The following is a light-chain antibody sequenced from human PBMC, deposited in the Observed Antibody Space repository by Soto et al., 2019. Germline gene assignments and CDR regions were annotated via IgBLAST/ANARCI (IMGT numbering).Light chain of an antibody. CDR1: QGISSA. CDR3: QQLNSYPFT. V-gene: IGKV1-13*02. J-gene: IGKJ5*01. CDR2: DAS. Sequence: AIHLTQSPSSLSASVGDRVTITCRASQGISSALAWYQHKPGRPPRVLIYDASSLQSGVPSRFSGSESGTECNLTISSLQPEDSATYYYQQLNSYPFTFGQGTRLEI.